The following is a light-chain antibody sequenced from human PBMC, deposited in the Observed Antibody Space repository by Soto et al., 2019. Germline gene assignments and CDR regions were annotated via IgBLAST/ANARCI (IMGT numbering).Light chain of an antibody. CDR2: GAS. V-gene: IGKV3-20*01. CDR1: QNVSSTY. CDR3: QQYGSSPRT. J-gene: IGKJ1*01. Sequence: EIVLTQSPGTLSLSAGERATLSCRASQNVSSTYLAWYQQKPGQAPRLLIYGASSRATGIPDRFSGSGSGTEFTLTISRLEPEDFAVYYCQQYGSSPRTFGHGTKVEIK.